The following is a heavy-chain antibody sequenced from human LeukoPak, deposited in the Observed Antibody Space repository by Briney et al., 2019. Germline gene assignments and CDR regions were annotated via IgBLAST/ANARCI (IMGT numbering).Heavy chain of an antibody. CDR1: GFTLSNYD. D-gene: IGHD2-21*02. CDR3: VRGVIVVVTAIPGDGMDV. J-gene: IGHJ6*02. Sequence: GGSLRLSCAASGFTLSNYDMHWVCHGQGQAMELVSAIGTAGGTYYSGSVKGRFNVSRNIDKNSLSLQLNSLRDGDTAVYNAVRGVIVVVTAIPGDGMDVWGQGTTVTVSS. CDR2: IGTAGGT. V-gene: IGHV3-13*04.